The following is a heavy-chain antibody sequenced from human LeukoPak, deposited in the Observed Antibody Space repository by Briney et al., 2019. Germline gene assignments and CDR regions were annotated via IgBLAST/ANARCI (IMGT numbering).Heavy chain of an antibody. V-gene: IGHV3-30-3*01. J-gene: IGHJ4*02. Sequence: GGSLRLSCAASGFTFSSYAMHWVRQDPGKGLEWVAVISYDGSNKYYADSVKGRFTISRDNSKNTLYLQMNSLRAEDTAAYYCAKGYCSSTSCYTAPHYWGQGTLVTVSS. CDR3: AKGYCSSTSCYTAPHY. D-gene: IGHD2-2*02. CDR1: GFTFSSYA. CDR2: ISYDGSNK.